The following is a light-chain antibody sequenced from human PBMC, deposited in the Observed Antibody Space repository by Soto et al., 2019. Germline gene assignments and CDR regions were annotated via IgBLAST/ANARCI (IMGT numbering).Light chain of an antibody. CDR2: AAS. V-gene: IGKV1-12*02. CDR3: QQTKSFPFT. CDR1: QAVNIW. Sequence: DIQMTQSPSSVSASVGDEVTLTCRARQAVNIWLAWYQQRPGRAPKLLIYAASRLPSGVPARFIGSGSGTVFTLTINSLQPEDFGTYYCQQTKSFPFTFGGGTKVDMK. J-gene: IGKJ4*01.